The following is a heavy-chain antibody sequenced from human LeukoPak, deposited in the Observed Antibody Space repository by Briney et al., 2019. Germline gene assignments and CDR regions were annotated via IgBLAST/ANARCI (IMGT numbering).Heavy chain of an antibody. Sequence: ASVSVSCKASGYSFTNYGITWVRQAPGQGLEWMGGIIPIFGTANYAQKFQGRVTITADESTSTAYMELSSLRSEDTAVYYCASPSVLMVYAPFDYWGQGTLVTVSS. V-gene: IGHV1-69*13. J-gene: IGHJ4*02. CDR1: GYSFTNYG. CDR3: ASPSVLMVYAPFDY. D-gene: IGHD2-8*01. CDR2: IIPIFGTA.